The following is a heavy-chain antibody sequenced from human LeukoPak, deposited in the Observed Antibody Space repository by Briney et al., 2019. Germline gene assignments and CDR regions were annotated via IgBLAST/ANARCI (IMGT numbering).Heavy chain of an antibody. Sequence: GGSLRLSCAASGFTFSSYAMSWVRQAPGKGLEWVSAISGSGGSTYYADSVKGRFTISRDNSKNTLYLQMNSLRAEDTAVYYCARDIPPYYYDSSGYAAGYWGQGTLVTVSS. CDR1: GFTFSSYA. CDR2: ISGSGGST. J-gene: IGHJ4*02. D-gene: IGHD3-22*01. CDR3: ARDIPPYYYDSSGYAAGY. V-gene: IGHV3-23*01.